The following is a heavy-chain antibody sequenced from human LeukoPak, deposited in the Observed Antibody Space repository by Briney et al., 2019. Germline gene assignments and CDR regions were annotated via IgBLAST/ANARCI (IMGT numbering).Heavy chain of an antibody. Sequence: GGSLRLSCAASGFTFSSYGMHWVRQAPGKGLEWVAFIRHDGSNKYYADSVKGRFTISRDNSKNTLYLQMNSLRAEDTAVYYCAKDQVLGIVGATYYWGQGTLVTVSS. CDR1: GFTFSSYG. J-gene: IGHJ4*02. CDR2: IRHDGSNK. CDR3: AKDQVLGIVGATYY. D-gene: IGHD1-26*01. V-gene: IGHV3-30*02.